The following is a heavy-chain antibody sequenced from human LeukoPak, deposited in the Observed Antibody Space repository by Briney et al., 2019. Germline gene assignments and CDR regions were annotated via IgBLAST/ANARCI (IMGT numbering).Heavy chain of an antibody. J-gene: IGHJ3*02. CDR3: ASRVVPAVIGAFDI. CDR1: GGSISSGDYY. D-gene: IGHD2-2*01. V-gene: IGHV4-30-4*08. Sequence: SQTLSLTCTVSGGSISSGDYYWSWIRQPPGKGLEWIGYIYYSGSTYYNPSLKSRVTISVDTSKNQFSLKLSSVTAADTAVYYRASRVVPAVIGAFDIWGQGTMVTVSS. CDR2: IYYSGST.